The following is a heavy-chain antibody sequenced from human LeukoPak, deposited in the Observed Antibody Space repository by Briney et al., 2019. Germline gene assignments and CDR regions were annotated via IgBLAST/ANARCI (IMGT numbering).Heavy chain of an antibody. CDR1: GFTFSNYW. V-gene: IGHV3-23*01. D-gene: IGHD3-9*01. Sequence: PGGSLRLSCAASGFTFSNYWMHWVRQAPGKGLEWVSGIGASGGSTYYADSVKGRFTISRDNSKNTLYLQMNSLRTKDTAVYYCAKAEGYDILTGLDYWGQGTLVTVSS. CDR2: IGASGGST. CDR3: AKAEGYDILTGLDY. J-gene: IGHJ4*02.